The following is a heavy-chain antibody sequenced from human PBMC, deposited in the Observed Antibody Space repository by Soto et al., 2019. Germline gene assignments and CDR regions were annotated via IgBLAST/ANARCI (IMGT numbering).Heavy chain of an antibody. CDR3: ARGAPPQWPRYYDY. Sequence: SETLSLTCTVSGGSISSYYWSWIRQPPGKGLEWIGYIYYSGSTNYNPSLKSRVTISVDTSKNQFSLKLSSVTAADTAVYYCARGAPPQWPRYYDYWGQGTLVTVSS. D-gene: IGHD5-12*01. CDR2: IYYSGST. J-gene: IGHJ4*02. CDR1: GGSISSYY. V-gene: IGHV4-59*01.